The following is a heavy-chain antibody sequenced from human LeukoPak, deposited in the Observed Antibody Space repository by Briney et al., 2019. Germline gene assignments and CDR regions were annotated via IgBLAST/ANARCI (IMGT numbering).Heavy chain of an antibody. D-gene: IGHD3-22*01. V-gene: IGHV4-38-2*02. CDR2: IYHSGST. CDR3: AREANYYDSSGAWFDP. Sequence: SETLSLTCTVSGYSISSGYYWGWIRQPPGKGLEWIGSIYHSGSTYYNPSPKSRVTISVDTSKNQFSLKLSSVTAADTAVYYCAREANYYDSSGAWFDPWGQGTLVTVSS. CDR1: GYSISSGYY. J-gene: IGHJ5*02.